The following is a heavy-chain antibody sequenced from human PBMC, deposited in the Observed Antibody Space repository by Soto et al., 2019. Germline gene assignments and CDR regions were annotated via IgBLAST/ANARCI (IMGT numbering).Heavy chain of an antibody. V-gene: IGHV4-4*02. J-gene: IGHJ4*02. CDR1: GGSIGSSNW. D-gene: IGHD3-10*01. CDR3: ARRWGEGRVDY. CDR2: IYHSGST. Sequence: SVTLPLTGAVSGGSIGSSNWWSWVRQPPGKGPEWIGEIYHSGSTNYNPSLKSRVTISVDKSKNQFSLKLSSVTAADTAVYYCARRWGEGRVDYWGQGTLVTVSS.